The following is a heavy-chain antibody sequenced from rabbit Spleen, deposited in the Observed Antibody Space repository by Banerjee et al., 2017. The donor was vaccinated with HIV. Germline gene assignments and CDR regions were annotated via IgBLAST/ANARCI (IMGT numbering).Heavy chain of an antibody. J-gene: IGHJ6*01. CDR3: ARDTGSSFSSYGMDL. D-gene: IGHD8-1*01. CDR1: GFSFSNKAV. CDR2: INAVTGRP. V-gene: IGHV1S45*01. Sequence: EQLLESGGGLVKPEGSLKLSCTASGFSFSNKAVMCWVRQAPGKGLEWIACINAVTGRPVYANWAKGRFTFSRTSSTTVTLQMTSLTVADTATYFCARDTGSSFSSYGMDLWGPGTLVTVS.